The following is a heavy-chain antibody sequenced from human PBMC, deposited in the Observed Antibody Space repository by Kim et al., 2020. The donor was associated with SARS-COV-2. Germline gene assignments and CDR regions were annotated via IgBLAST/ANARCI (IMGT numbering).Heavy chain of an antibody. Sequence: SETLSLTCTVSGGSISSGDYYWSWIRQPPGKGLEWIGYIYYSGSTYYNPSLKSRVTISVDTSKNQFSLKLSSVTAADTAVYYCARATRGGWFDPWGQGTLVTVSS. J-gene: IGHJ5*02. V-gene: IGHV4-30-4*01. CDR3: ARATRGGWFDP. CDR2: IYYSGST. D-gene: IGHD1-1*01. CDR1: GGSISSGDYY.